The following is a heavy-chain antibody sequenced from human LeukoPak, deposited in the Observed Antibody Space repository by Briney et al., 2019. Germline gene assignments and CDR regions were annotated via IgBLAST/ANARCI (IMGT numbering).Heavy chain of an antibody. J-gene: IGHJ4*02. CDR3: ARSYYYDSSGYPLYYFEY. D-gene: IGHD3-22*01. CDR1: GYTFTGYS. V-gene: IGHV1-69*06. Sequence: SVKVSCKASGYTFTGYSIYWVRQTPGQKLEWMGWINPKTGTANSAQKFQGRVTITADKSTSTAYMELSSLRSEDTAVYYCARSYYYDSSGYPLYYFEYWGQGTLVTVSS. CDR2: INPKTGTA.